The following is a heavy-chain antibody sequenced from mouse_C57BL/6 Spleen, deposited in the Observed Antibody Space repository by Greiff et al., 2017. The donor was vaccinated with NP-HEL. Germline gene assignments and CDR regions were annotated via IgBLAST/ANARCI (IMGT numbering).Heavy chain of an antibody. CDR3: ARGGFPGDYFDY. J-gene: IGHJ2*01. Sequence: KESCKASGYTFSSYWMHWVKQRPGRGLEWIGRIDPNSGGTKYNEKFKSKATLTVDKPSSTAYMQLSSLTSEDSAVYYCARGGFPGDYFDYWGQGTTLTVSS. V-gene: IGHV1-72*01. CDR1: GYTFSSYW. D-gene: IGHD4-1*01. CDR2: IDPNSGGT.